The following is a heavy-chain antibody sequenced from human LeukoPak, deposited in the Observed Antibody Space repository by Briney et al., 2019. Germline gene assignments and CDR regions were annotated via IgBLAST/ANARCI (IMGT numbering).Heavy chain of an antibody. CDR2: INPKSGDT. CDR3: ARGPDHGGFDY. CDR1: GYIFIDYY. Sequence: ASVKVSCRSSGYIFIDYYIHWWRQAPGQRLEWMGLINPKSGDTSYAQKFQDWLILTRDTSISTVYMDLSGLKSDDTAVYYCARGPDHGGFDYWGQGTQVTVSS. D-gene: IGHD3-16*01. V-gene: IGHV1-2*04. J-gene: IGHJ4*02.